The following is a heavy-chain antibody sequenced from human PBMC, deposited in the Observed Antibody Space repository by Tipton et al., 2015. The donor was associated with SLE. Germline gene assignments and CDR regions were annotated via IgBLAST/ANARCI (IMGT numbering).Heavy chain of an antibody. CDR1: GGSISNYY. J-gene: IGHJ4*02. Sequence: LRLSCTVSGGSISNYYWSWFRQPAGKGLEWIGRIYTSGSTNYNPSLNSRVTMSVDTSKNQLSLKLSSVTAADTAVYYCARDHPVAGPSDYCGQGTLVTVSS. CDR2: IYTSGST. D-gene: IGHD6-19*01. CDR3: ARDHPVAGPSDY. V-gene: IGHV4-4*07.